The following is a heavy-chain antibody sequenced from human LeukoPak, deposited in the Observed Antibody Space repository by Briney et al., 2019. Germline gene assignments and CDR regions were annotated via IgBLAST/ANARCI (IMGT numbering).Heavy chain of an antibody. CDR2: INHSGST. CDR3: ARGSGGSSNY. V-gene: IGHV4-34*01. D-gene: IGHD2-15*01. Sequence: SETLSLTCAVYGGSFSGYYWSWIRQPPGKGLEWIGEINHSGSTNHNPSLKSRVTISVDTSKNQFSLKLSSVTAADTAVYYCARGSGGSSNYWGQGTLVTVSS. J-gene: IGHJ4*02. CDR1: GGSFSGYY.